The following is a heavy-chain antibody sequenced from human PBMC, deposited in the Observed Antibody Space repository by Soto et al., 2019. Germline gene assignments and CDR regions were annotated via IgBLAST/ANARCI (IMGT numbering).Heavy chain of an antibody. CDR2: ISYDGSNK. D-gene: IGHD3-3*01. J-gene: IGHJ4*02. CDR3: ARDGWNDFWSGYFDY. V-gene: IGHV3-30-3*01. Sequence: GGSLRLSCAASGFTFSSYAMHWVRQAPGKGLEWVAVISYDGSNKYYADSVKGRFTISRDNSKNTLYLQMNSLRAEDTAVYYCARDGWNDFWSGYFDYCGQGPMVTVYS. CDR1: GFTFSSYA.